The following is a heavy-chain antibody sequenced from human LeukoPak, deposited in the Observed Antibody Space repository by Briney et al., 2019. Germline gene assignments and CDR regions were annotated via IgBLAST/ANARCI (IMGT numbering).Heavy chain of an antibody. CDR3: ARAITGTTEGAFDI. CDR2: INPNSGGT. CDR1: GYTFTGYY. Sequence: ASVKVSCKASGYTFTGYYMHWVRQAPGQGLEWMRWINPNSGGTNYAQKFQGRVTMTRDTSISTAYMELSRLRSDDTAVYYCARAITGTTEGAFDIWGQGTMVTVSS. J-gene: IGHJ3*02. V-gene: IGHV1-2*02. D-gene: IGHD1-14*01.